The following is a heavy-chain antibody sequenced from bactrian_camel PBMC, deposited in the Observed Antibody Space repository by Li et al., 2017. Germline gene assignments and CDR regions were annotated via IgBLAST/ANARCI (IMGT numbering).Heavy chain of an antibody. CDR2: LDRIVGT. CDR3: AAEEIPCMVGGGMAKKDDFGF. J-gene: IGHJ6*01. CDR1: GPTHLRNS. D-gene: IGHD1*01. Sequence: VQLVESGGASVQAGGTLRLSCTASGPTHLRNSYAWFRQAPGKEREAIAVLDRIVGTTYADSVKGRFTISMSRDNDKITLYLQMDSLKPEDSAMYYCAAEEIPCMVGGGMAKKDDFGFWGQGTQVTVS. V-gene: IGHV3S55*01.